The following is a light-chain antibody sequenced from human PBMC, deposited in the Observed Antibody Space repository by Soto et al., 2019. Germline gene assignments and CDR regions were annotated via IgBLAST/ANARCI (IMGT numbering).Light chain of an antibody. Sequence: IQMTQSPSSLSASVGDRVTITCRASQSISSYLNWYKQKPGKAPKLXIFAASSLQSGVPSRFSGSRSGPEFTLTISSLQPEDFETYYCQQSYSSPPTFGQGTKVDIK. CDR2: AAS. V-gene: IGKV1-39*01. CDR1: QSISSY. J-gene: IGKJ1*01. CDR3: QQSYSSPPT.